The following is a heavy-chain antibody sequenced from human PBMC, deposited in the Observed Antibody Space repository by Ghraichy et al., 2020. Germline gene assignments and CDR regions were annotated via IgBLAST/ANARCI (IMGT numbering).Heavy chain of an antibody. CDR2: ISWNSGSI. D-gene: IGHD3-16*01. CDR1: GFAFDDYA. J-gene: IGHJ4*02. V-gene: IGHV3-9*01. CDR3: ANLGRGPIDY. Sequence: GGSLRLSCAASGFAFDDYAMHWVRQAPGKGLEWVSGISWNSGSIGYADSVKGRFTISRDNAKNSLYLQMNSLRAEDTALYYCANLGRGPIDYWGQGTLVTVSS.